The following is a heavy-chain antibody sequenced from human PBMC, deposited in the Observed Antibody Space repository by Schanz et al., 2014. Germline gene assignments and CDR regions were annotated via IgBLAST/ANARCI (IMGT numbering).Heavy chain of an antibody. J-gene: IGHJ4*02. CDR2: ISRDGTTS. CDR1: GFIFNDYY. D-gene: IGHD3-9*01. CDR3: ATGYFDWLSPFY. Sequence: QVQLVESGGGLVKPGGSLRLSCAASGFIFNDYYMNWIRQAPGKGLEWLSYISRDGTTSYYADSVKGRFTISRDNAKNSLYLEMNSLRAEDTAVYYCATGYFDWLSPFYWGQGTLVTVSS. V-gene: IGHV3-11*04.